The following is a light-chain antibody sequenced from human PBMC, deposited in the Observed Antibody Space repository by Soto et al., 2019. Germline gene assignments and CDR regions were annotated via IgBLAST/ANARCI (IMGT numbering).Light chain of an antibody. CDR3: QQYNSYPWT. Sequence: DIQMTQSPSTLSTSVGDRVTITCRASQSISSWLAWYQQKPGKAPKLLIYDASSLESGFPSRFSGSGSGPEFTLTISSLHPDDFATYYCQQYNSYPWTFGQGTRVELK. CDR2: DAS. V-gene: IGKV1-5*01. CDR1: QSISSW. J-gene: IGKJ1*01.